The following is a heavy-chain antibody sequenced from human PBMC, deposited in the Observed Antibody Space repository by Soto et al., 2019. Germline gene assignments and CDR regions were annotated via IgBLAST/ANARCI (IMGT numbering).Heavy chain of an antibody. Sequence: GGSLRLSCAASGFTFSSYAMTWVRQAPGKGLEWVSAISGSGGSTYYADSVKGRFTISRDNAKNTLYLQMNSLRAEDTAVYYCARDPTYFYDSSGYYDYWGQGTLVTVSS. CDR3: ARDPTYFYDSSGYYDY. CDR2: ISGSGGST. CDR1: GFTFSSYA. D-gene: IGHD3-22*01. V-gene: IGHV3-23*01. J-gene: IGHJ4*02.